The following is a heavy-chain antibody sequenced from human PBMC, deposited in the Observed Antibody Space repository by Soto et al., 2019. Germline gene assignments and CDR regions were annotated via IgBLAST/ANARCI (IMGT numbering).Heavy chain of an antibody. J-gene: IGHJ3*02. Sequence: ASVKVSCKASGYTFTSYYMHWVRQAPGQGLEWMGLINPSGGSTSYAQKFQGRVTMTRDTSTSTVYMELSSLRSEDTAVYYCAAIAVAPAFDIWGQGTMVTVSS. D-gene: IGHD6-19*01. V-gene: IGHV1-46*01. CDR1: GYTFTSYY. CDR3: AAIAVAPAFDI. CDR2: INPSGGST.